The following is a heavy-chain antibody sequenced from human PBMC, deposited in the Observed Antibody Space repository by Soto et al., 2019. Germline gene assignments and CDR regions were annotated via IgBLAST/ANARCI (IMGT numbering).Heavy chain of an antibody. Sequence: ASVNVSCKASGYTFTGYYMHWVRQAPGQGLEWMGWINPNSGGTNYAQKFQGWVTMTRDTSISTAYMELSRLRSDDTAVYYCAREPYYDFWSGYYKRPAFDYWGQGTLVTVSS. CDR3: AREPYYDFWSGYYKRPAFDY. J-gene: IGHJ4*02. CDR1: GYTFTGYY. V-gene: IGHV1-2*04. D-gene: IGHD3-3*01. CDR2: INPNSGGT.